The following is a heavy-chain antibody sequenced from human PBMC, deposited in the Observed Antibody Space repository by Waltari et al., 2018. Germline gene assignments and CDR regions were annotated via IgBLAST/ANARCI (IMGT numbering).Heavy chain of an antibody. V-gene: IGHV5-51*01. CDR1: GYSFTNFW. J-gene: IGHJ4*02. CDR2: MYPGDPDT. CDR3: ARSLISGYDTYYFDY. Sequence: EVQLVQSGAEVKKPGESLKISCKASGYSFTNFWIAWVRQLPGKGLEWMGIMYPGDPDTTYSPSLQGQVTISADKSVTTAYLQWTSLKASDTAIYYCARSLISGYDTYYFDYWSQGTLVTVSS. D-gene: IGHD5-12*01.